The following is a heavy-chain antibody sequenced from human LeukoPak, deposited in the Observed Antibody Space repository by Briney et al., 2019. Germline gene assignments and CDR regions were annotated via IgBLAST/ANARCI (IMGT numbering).Heavy chain of an antibody. J-gene: IGHJ4*02. D-gene: IGHD1-26*01. CDR3: AKFGRYFYYFDY. V-gene: IGHV3-23*01. CDR2: ISGSGGST. CDR1: GLTFSSYA. Sequence: GASLRLSCAASGLTFSSYAMSWVRQAPGKGLEWVSAISGSGGSTYYADSVKGRFTISRDNSKNTLYLQMNSLRAEDTAVYYCAKFGRYFYYFDYWGQGTLVTVSS.